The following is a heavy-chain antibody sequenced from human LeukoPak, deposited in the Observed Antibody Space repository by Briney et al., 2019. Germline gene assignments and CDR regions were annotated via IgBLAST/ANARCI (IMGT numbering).Heavy chain of an antibody. CDR1: GGSLSSAGFY. V-gene: IGHV4-31*03. CDR2: IYYSGST. J-gene: IGHJ4*02. D-gene: IGHD6-25*01. CDR3: ARGDGYHFDY. Sequence: PSQTLSLTCTVSGGSLSSAGFYWSWIRQHPGKGLEWIGYIYYSGSTYYNPSLKSRPTISVDTSKNHFSLNLSSVTAADTAVYYCARGDGYHFDYWGQGTLVTVSS.